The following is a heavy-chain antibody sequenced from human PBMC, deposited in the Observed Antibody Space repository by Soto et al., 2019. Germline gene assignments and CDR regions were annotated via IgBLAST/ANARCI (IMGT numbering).Heavy chain of an antibody. CDR3: ARLPGRLELRYFDWSYFDY. J-gene: IGHJ4*02. CDR2: IYYSGST. D-gene: IGHD3-9*01. V-gene: IGHV4-39*01. CDR1: GGSISSSSYY. Sequence: SETLSLTCTVSGGSISSSSYYWGWIRQPPGKGLEWIGSIYYSGSTYYNPSLKSRVTISVDTSKNQFSLKLSSVTAADTAVYYCARLPGRLELRYFDWSYFDYWGQGTLVTVSS.